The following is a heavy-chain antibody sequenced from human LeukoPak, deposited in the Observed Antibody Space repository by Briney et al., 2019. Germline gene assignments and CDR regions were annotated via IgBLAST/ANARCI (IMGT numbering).Heavy chain of an antibody. CDR1: TGFIGSGGYY. V-gene: IGHV4-31*03. CDR3: ARDYDSSGYYYS. J-gene: IGHJ4*02. Sequence: PSQTRSLTSIVSTGFIGSGGYYCSWIRQHPVNGLEWIGYIYYSGSTYYNPSLKSRVTISVDTSKNQFSLKLSSVTAADTAAYYCARDYDSSGYYYSWGQGTLVTVSS. D-gene: IGHD3-22*01. CDR2: IYYSGST.